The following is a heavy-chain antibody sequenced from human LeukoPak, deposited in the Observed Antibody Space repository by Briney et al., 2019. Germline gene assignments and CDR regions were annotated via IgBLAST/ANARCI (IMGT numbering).Heavy chain of an antibody. V-gene: IGHV1-8*01. CDR2: MNPNSGNT. Sequence: ASVKVSCKASGYTFTSYDINWVRQAPGQGLEWMGWMNPNSGNTGYAQKFQGRVTMTRNTSISTAYMELSSLRSEDTAVYYCARGGIGDYGDYFDYWGQGTLVTVSS. D-gene: IGHD4-17*01. CDR3: ARGGIGDYGDYFDY. CDR1: GYTFTSYD. J-gene: IGHJ4*02.